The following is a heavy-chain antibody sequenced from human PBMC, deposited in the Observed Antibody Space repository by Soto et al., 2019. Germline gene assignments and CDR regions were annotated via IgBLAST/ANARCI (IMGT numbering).Heavy chain of an antibody. CDR1: GGSFSGYY. CDR2: LNDSGGT. D-gene: IGHD3-10*01. J-gene: IGHJ1*01. CDR3: ARARGGVQH. V-gene: IGHV4-34*01. Sequence: QVQLQQWGAGLLKPSETLSLNCAVYGGSFSGYYCSWIRQPPGKGLEGIGELNDSGGTNYNASLKSRVSMSVDTSKNQSALKLSFVTAADTAVYYCARARGGVQHWGQGTLVTVSS.